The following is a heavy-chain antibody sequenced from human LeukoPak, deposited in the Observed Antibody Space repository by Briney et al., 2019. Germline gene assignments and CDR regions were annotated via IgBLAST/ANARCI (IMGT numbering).Heavy chain of an antibody. D-gene: IGHD3-3*01. CDR2: MNPNSGNT. J-gene: IGHJ6*03. CDR1: GYTFTSYD. Sequence: ASVKVSCKASGYTFTSYDINWLRQATGQGLEGMGWMNPNSGNTGYAQKFQGRVTMTRNTSISPAYLELSSLRSEDTAVYYCARAFRPYDFWSGYPVNYYYYYMDVWGKGTTVTVSS. V-gene: IGHV1-8*01. CDR3: ARAFRPYDFWSGYPVNYYYYYMDV.